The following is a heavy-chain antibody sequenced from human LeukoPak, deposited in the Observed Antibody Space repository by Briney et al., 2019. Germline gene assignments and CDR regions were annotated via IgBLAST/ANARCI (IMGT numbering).Heavy chain of an antibody. CDR2: ISSSSSYI. CDR1: GFTFSSYS. J-gene: IGHJ6*02. CDR3: ARDGPYYYGMDV. D-gene: IGHD3/OR15-3a*01. V-gene: IGHV3-21*01. Sequence: GGSLRLSCAASGFTFSSYSMNWVRQAPGKGLEWVSSISSSSSYIYYADSVKGRFTISRDNAKNSLYLQMNSLRAEDTAVYYCARDGPYYYGMDVWGQGTTVTVSS.